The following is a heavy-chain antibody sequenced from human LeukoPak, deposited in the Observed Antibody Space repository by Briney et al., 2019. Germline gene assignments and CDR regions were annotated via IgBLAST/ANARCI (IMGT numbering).Heavy chain of an antibody. Sequence: SETLSLTCTVSGGSISSYYWNWIRQPAGKGLEWIGRIFTSGSTNYNPSLKSRVTMSVDTSKNQFSLKLSSVTAADTAVYYCARVVSGYDLGLYYYYYMDVWGKGTTVTISS. CDR3: ARVVSGYDLGLYYYYYMDV. CDR2: IFTSGST. V-gene: IGHV4-4*07. J-gene: IGHJ6*03. CDR1: GGSISSYY. D-gene: IGHD5-12*01.